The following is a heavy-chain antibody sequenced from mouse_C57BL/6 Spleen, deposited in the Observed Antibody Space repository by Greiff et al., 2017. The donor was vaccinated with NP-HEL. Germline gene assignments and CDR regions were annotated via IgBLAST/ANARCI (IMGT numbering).Heavy chain of an antibody. D-gene: IGHD2-1*01. J-gene: IGHJ4*01. V-gene: IGHV1-80*01. CDR3: ARSMVSYAMDY. CDR2: IYPGDGDT. CDR1: GYAFSSYW. Sequence: QVQLQQSGAELVKPGASVKISCKASGYAFSSYWMNWVKQRPGKGLEWIGQIYPGDGDTNYNGKFKGKATLTADKSSSTAYMQLSSLTSEDSAVYFCARSMVSYAMDYWGQGTSVTVSS.